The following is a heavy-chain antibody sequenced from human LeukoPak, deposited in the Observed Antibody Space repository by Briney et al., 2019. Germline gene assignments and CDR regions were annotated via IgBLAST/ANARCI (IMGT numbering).Heavy chain of an antibody. D-gene: IGHD3-3*01. Sequence: GESLKISCAASGFIFSSYHMNWVRQAPGEGLEWVSYISSSSSTIHYADSVKGRFTISRDNAKNSLYLQMNSLRDEDTAVYYCADLEGWRGYWGQGTLVTVSS. CDR3: ADLEGWRGY. CDR2: ISSSSSTI. CDR1: GFIFSSYH. V-gene: IGHV3-48*02. J-gene: IGHJ4*02.